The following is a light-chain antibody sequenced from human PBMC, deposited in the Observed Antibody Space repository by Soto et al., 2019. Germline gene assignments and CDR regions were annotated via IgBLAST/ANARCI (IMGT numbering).Light chain of an antibody. CDR2: GSS. CDR1: QIVSTTY. CDR3: QQYGTSPIYT. J-gene: IGKJ2*01. V-gene: IGKV3-20*01. Sequence: EIVLTQSPGTLSLSPGERATLSCRASQIVSTTYLAWYQQKPGQAPRLLIYGSSSRAPGIPDRFSGSGSGTDFTLTINRLEPEDFAVYYCQQYGTSPIYTFGQGTKLEI.